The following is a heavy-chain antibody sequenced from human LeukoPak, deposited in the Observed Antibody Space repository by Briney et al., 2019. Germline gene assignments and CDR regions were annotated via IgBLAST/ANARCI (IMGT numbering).Heavy chain of an antibody. CDR1: GFTFSSYG. D-gene: IGHD2-15*01. CDR2: IRYDGSNK. Sequence: GGSLRLSCAASGFTFSSYGMHWVRQAPGKGLEWVAFIRYDGSNKYYADSVKGRFTISRDNSKNTLYLQMNSLRAEDTAVYYCAKDTLTRKGYDCWGQGTLVTISS. V-gene: IGHV3-30*02. J-gene: IGHJ4*02. CDR3: AKDTLTRKGYDC.